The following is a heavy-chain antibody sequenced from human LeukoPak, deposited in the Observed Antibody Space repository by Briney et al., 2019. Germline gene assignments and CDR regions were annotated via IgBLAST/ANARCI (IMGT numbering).Heavy chain of an antibody. V-gene: IGHV3-74*01. Sequence: PGGSLRLSCAASGFTFSSYWMRWVRQAPGKGLVWVSRTNSDGSSTSYADSVKGRFTISRDNAKNTLYLQMNSLRAEDTAVYYCATLAGIVGATRWGQGTLVTVSS. CDR3: ATLAGIVGATR. CDR1: GFTFSSYW. D-gene: IGHD1-26*01. CDR2: TNSDGSST. J-gene: IGHJ4*02.